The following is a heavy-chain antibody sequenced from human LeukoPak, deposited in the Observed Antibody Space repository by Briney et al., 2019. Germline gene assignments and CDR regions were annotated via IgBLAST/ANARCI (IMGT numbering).Heavy chain of an antibody. CDR3: MRRDTGWNYSDY. D-gene: IGHD6-19*01. Sequence: SETLSLTCAVSGVSIYSHYWGWIRQPPGKGLEWIGDIYYKGNTNYNPSLKSRVTISLDTSKNHLSLTLTSVVAADTAIYYCMRRDTGWNYSDYWGQGILVTVSS. CDR2: IYYKGNT. J-gene: IGHJ4*02. V-gene: IGHV4-59*08. CDR1: GVSIYSHY.